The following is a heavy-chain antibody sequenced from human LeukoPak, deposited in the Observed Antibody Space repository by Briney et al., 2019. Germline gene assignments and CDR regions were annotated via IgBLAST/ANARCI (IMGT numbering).Heavy chain of an antibody. D-gene: IGHD2-2*02. J-gene: IGHJ6*02. CDR1: GYTFTSYD. Sequence: ASVNVSCKASGYTFTSYDINWVRRATGQGLEWMGWMNPNSGNTGYAQKFQGRVTMTRNTSISTAYMELSSLRSEDTAVYYCALGGDRVVVPAAIQDYYYGMDVWGQGTTVTVSS. CDR3: ALGGDRVVVPAAIQDYYYGMDV. CDR2: MNPNSGNT. V-gene: IGHV1-8*01.